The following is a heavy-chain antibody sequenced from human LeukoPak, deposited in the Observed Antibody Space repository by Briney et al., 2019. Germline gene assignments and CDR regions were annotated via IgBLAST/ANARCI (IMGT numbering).Heavy chain of an antibody. CDR1: GGSISSSSYY. D-gene: IGHD3-22*01. CDR2: IYYSGST. J-gene: IGHJ3*02. Sequence: SETLSLTCTVSGGSISSSSYYWGWIRQPPGKGLEWMGSIYYSGSTYYNPSLKSRVTISVDTSKNQFSLKLSSVTAADTAVYYCASQDYYDSSGYYGPGAFDIWGQGTMVTVSS. CDR3: ASQDYYDSSGYYGPGAFDI. V-gene: IGHV4-39*01.